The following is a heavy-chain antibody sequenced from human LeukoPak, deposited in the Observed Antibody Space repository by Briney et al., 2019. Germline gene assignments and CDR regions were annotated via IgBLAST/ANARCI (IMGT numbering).Heavy chain of an antibody. CDR2: INSDGSST. Sequence: GGSLRLSCAASGFIFGSCAMTWVRQAPGKGLVWVSRINSDGSSTSYADSVKDRFTISRDNAKNTLYLQMNSLRAEDTAVYYCARAGRAYYYDSSGYYYWGQGTLVTVSS. D-gene: IGHD3-22*01. J-gene: IGHJ4*02. V-gene: IGHV3-74*01. CDR1: GFIFGSCA. CDR3: ARAGRAYYYDSSGYYY.